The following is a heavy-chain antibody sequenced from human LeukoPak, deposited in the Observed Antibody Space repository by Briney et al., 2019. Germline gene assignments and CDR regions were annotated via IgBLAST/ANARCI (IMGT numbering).Heavy chain of an antibody. CDR2: ISSSGSTI. CDR3: ARALANYYGSGSYSCRTAPCFDP. J-gene: IGHJ5*02. V-gene: IGHV3-11*01. D-gene: IGHD3-10*01. Sequence: GGSLRLSCAASGFTFSDYYMSWIRQAPGKGLERVSYISSSGSTIYYADSVKGRFTISRDNAKNSLYLQMNSLRAEDTAVYYCARALANYYGSGSYSCRTAPCFDPWGQGTLVTVSS. CDR1: GFTFSDYY.